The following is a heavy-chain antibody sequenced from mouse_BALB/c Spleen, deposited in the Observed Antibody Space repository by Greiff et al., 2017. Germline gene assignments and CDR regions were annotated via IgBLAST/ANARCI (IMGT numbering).Heavy chain of an antibody. D-gene: IGHD2-4*01. Sequence: VQVVESGPDLVAPSQSLSITCTVSGFSLTSYGVHWVRQPPGKGLEWLVVIWSDGSTTYNSALKSRLSISKDNSKSQVFLKMNSLQTDDTAMYYCARSTMITSYAMDYWGQGTSVTVSS. CDR1: GFSLTSYG. V-gene: IGHV2-6-2*01. CDR2: IWSDGST. CDR3: ARSTMITSYAMDY. J-gene: IGHJ4*01.